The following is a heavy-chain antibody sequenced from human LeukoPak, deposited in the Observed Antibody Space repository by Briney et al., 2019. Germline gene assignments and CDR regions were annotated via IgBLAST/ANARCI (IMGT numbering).Heavy chain of an antibody. CDR1: GYTFTSYG. CDR2: ISAYNGNT. Sequence: AASVKVSCKASGYTFTSYGISWVRQAPGQGLEWMGWISAYNGNTNYAQKLQGRVTMTTDTSTSTAYMELRSLRSDDTAVYYCARDMVKGELLADYFDYWGQGPLVTVSS. V-gene: IGHV1-18*01. D-gene: IGHD1-26*01. CDR3: ARDMVKGELLADYFDY. J-gene: IGHJ4*02.